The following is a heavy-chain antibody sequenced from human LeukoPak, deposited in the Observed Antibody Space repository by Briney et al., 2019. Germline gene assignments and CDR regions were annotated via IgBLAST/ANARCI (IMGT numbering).Heavy chain of an antibody. J-gene: IGHJ4*02. Sequence: GASVKVSCKASGGTFSSYAISWVRQAPGQGLEWMGRIIPIPGIAKHAQKFQGRVTITADTSTSTAYMELSSLRSEDTAVYYCARSGSRGGLDFWGQGTLVTVSS. CDR2: IIPIPGIA. D-gene: IGHD3-10*01. CDR3: ARSGSRGGLDF. CDR1: GGTFSSYA. V-gene: IGHV1-69*04.